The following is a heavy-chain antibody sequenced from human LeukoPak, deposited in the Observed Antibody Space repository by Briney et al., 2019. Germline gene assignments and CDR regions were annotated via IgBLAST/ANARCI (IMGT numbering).Heavy chain of an antibody. J-gene: IGHJ4*02. V-gene: IGHV3-7*01. D-gene: IGHD3-22*01. CDR1: GFTFSSYW. CDR2: IKQDGSEK. Sequence: GGSLRLSCAASGFTFSSYWMSWVRQAPGKGLEWVANIKQDGSEKYYVDSVKGRFTISRDNAKNSLYLQMNSLRAEDTAVYYCARVATQDYYDSSGYSDYWSQGTLVTVSS. CDR3: ARVATQDYYDSSGYSDY.